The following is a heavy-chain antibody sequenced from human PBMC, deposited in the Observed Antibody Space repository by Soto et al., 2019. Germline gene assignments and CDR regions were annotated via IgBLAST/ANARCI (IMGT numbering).Heavy chain of an antibody. J-gene: IGHJ4*02. CDR1: GFTFSNYA. Sequence: EVQLLESGGGLAQPGGSLRLSCAASGFTFSNYAMNWVRQAPGKGLEWVSVISGSGDSTYYADSVKGRFTISRDSSKNTLYLQMNSLRAEDTAVYYCARRSSSWYFDYWGQGTLVTVSS. D-gene: IGHD6-13*01. CDR3: ARRSSSWYFDY. CDR2: ISGSGDST. V-gene: IGHV3-23*01.